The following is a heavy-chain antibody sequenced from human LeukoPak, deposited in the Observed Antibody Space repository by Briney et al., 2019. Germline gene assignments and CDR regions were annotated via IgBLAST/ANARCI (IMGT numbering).Heavy chain of an antibody. CDR1: GYTFSTYG. CDR2: ISAYKGNT. J-gene: IGHJ3*01. V-gene: IGHV1-18*01. D-gene: IGHD3-10*01. CDR3: ARDLYYYGSGSYYDVFDV. Sequence: ASVKVSCKASGYTFSTYGISWVRQAPGQGLEWMGWISAYKGNTYYAQKLQGRVTMTTDTSTSTAYMELRSLRSDDTAIYYCARDLYYYGSGSYYDVFDVWGQGTMVTISS.